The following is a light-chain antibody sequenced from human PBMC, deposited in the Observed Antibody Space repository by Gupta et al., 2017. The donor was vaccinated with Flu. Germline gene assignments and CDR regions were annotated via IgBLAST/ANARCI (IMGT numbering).Light chain of an antibody. CDR2: KND. CDR1: SSNIGSDY. J-gene: IGLJ1*01. V-gene: IGLV1-47*01. CDR3: TAWDDSLSGYV. Sequence: RATIACSGSSSNIGSDYVHWYQQLPGAAPKLLIYKNDQRPSGVPDRFSGSKSGTSAALAISGLRSEDEAEYYCTAWDDSLSGYVFGTGTKVTVL.